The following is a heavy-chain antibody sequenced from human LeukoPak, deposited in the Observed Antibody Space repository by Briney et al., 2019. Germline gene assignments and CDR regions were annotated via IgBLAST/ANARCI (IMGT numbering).Heavy chain of an antibody. Sequence: PSETLSLTCTVSGGSISSSSYNWGWHPPPKGKGWVWIGSIYYSGNTYYNPSLRRRVTISVDTTKKQFSLRLSSVSSADTAVYYCARHDSSGYYLFDYWGQGDLVTVSS. J-gene: IGHJ4*02. D-gene: IGHD3-22*01. CDR1: GGSISSSSYN. CDR3: ARHDSSGYYLFDY. CDR2: IYYSGNT. V-gene: IGHV4-39*01.